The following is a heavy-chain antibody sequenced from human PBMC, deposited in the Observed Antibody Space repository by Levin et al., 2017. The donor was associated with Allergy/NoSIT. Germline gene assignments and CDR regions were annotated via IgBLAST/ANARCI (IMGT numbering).Heavy chain of an antibody. D-gene: IGHD2-2*01. V-gene: IGHV3-66*01. J-gene: IGHJ4*02. Sequence: GGSLRLSCAASGFTVSSNYMSWVRQAPGKGLEWVSVIYSGGSTYYADSVKGRFTISRDNSKNTLYLQMNSLRAEDTAVYYCARGGYQLAGLVGYWGQGTLVTVSS. CDR2: IYSGGST. CDR3: ARGGYQLAGLVGY. CDR1: GFTVSSNY.